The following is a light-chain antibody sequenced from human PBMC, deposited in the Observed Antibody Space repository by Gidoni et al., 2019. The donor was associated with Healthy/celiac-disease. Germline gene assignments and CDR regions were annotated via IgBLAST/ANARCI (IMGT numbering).Light chain of an antibody. CDR3: QQSYSTPPIT. CDR1: QSISSY. CDR2: AAS. V-gene: IGKV1-39*01. J-gene: IGKJ5*01. Sequence: DIQMTQSPSSLSASVGDRVTITCRASQSISSYLNWYQQKPGKAPKLLIYAASSLQSGVPSRFSGSGLWTDFTLIISSLQPEDFATYYCQQSYSTPPITFGQGTRLEIK.